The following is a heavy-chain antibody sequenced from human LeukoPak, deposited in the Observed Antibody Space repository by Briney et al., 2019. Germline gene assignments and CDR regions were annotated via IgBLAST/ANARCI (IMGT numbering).Heavy chain of an antibody. CDR3: ARTIVGATSGAFDI. CDR1: GFTFSSYS. D-gene: IGHD1-26*01. CDR2: ISSSSSYI. J-gene: IGHJ3*02. V-gene: IGHV3-21*01. Sequence: GGSLRLSCAASGFTFSSYSMNWVRQAPGKGLEWVSSISSSSSYIYYADSVKGQFTISRDNAKNSLYLQMNSLRAEDTAVYYCARTIVGATSGAFDIWGQGTMVTVSS.